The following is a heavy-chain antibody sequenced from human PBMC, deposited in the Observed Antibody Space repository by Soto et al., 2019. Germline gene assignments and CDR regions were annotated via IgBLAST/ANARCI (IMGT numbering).Heavy chain of an antibody. CDR3: ARGRLVRGPAHYDFWSGYYMYYFDY. J-gene: IGHJ4*02. CDR2: INHSGST. Sequence: SETLSLTCAVYGGSFSGYYWSWIRQPPGKGLEWIGEINHSGSTNYNPSLKSRVTISVDTSKNQFSLKLSSVTAADTAVYYCARGRLVRGPAHYDFWSGYYMYYFDYWGQGTLVTVSS. V-gene: IGHV4-34*01. CDR1: GGSFSGYY. D-gene: IGHD3-3*01.